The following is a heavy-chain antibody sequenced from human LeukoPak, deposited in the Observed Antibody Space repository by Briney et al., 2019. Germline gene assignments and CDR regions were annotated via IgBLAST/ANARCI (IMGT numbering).Heavy chain of an antibody. D-gene: IGHD4/OR15-4a*01. CDR2: IYPGDSDT. J-gene: IGHJ3*02. V-gene: IGHV5-51*01. CDR1: GYSFTSYW. Sequence: PGESLKISCKGSGYSFTSYWIGWVRQMPGKGLEWMGIIYPGDSDTRYSPSFQGQVTISADKSISTAYLQWSSLKASDTAMYYCAVRLGFYGAPANAFDIWGQGTMVTVSS. CDR3: AVRLGFYGAPANAFDI.